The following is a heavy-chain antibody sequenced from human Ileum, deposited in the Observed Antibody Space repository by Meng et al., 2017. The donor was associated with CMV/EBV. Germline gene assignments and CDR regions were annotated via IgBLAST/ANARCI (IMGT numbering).Heavy chain of an antibody. D-gene: IGHD3-3*01. J-gene: IGHJ5*02. CDR3: SDLGLAPLDP. CDR1: GFALNAYY. Sequence: GESLKISCAGTGFALNAYYVDWVRQAPGKGLEWIGQIRNKAQGYSTQYAAAVRGRFRLSRDESKNSVDLQMNSLRIEDTGVYYCSDLGLAPLDPWGQGMLVTSPQ. CDR2: IRNKAQGYST. V-gene: IGHV3-72*01.